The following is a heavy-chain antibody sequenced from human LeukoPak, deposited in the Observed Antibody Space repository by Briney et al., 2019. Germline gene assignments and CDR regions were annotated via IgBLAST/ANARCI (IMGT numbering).Heavy chain of an antibody. V-gene: IGHV3-21*01. CDR3: ARGTNWSPLDFDY. Sequence: GGSLRLSCAASRFIFSTYHMHWVRQPPGKGLEWVSPISSSNSFIYYADSKKGRFTISRDNAKNSLYLQMNSLRAEDTAVYYCARGTNWSPLDFDYWGQGTLVTVSS. CDR2: ISSSNSFI. D-gene: IGHD1-20*01. J-gene: IGHJ4*02. CDR1: RFIFSTYH.